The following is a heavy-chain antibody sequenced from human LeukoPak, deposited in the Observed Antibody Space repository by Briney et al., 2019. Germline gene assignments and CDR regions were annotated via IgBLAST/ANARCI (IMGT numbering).Heavy chain of an antibody. D-gene: IGHD6-13*01. V-gene: IGHV1-2*02. Sequence: ASVKVSCKASGYSFTAHYFHWVRQAPGQGLEWMGCINPNTGGTNYALKFQGRVTMTSDTSTTTAYMGLSSLSSDDTAVYFCSRSSAAAGAVGYWGQGNLVPVSS. J-gene: IGHJ4*02. CDR3: SRSSAAAGAVGY. CDR2: INPNTGGT. CDR1: GYSFTAHY.